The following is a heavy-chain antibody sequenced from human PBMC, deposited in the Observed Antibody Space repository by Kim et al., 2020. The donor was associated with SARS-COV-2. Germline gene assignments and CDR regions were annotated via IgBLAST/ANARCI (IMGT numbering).Heavy chain of an antibody. CDR3: ARDVIAKVHQIDY. CDR2: IYYSGST. D-gene: IGHD3-16*02. J-gene: IGHJ4*02. Sequence: SETLSLTCTVSGGSISSSSYYWGWIRQPPGKGLEWIGSIYYSGSTYYNPSIKSRVTISVDTSKNQFSLKLSSVTAADTAVYYCARDVIAKVHQIDYWGQGTLVTVSS. V-gene: IGHV4-39*02. CDR1: GGSISSSSYY.